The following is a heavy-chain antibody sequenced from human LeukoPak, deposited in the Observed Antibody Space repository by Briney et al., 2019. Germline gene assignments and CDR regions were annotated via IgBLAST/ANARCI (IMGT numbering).Heavy chain of an antibody. V-gene: IGHV3-74*01. CDR3: ATKQWLAPPPDS. D-gene: IGHD6-19*01. CDR1: GFTFSEYW. CDR2: INTDGTVT. J-gene: IGHJ4*02. Sequence: PGGSLRLSCAASGFTFSEYWMLWVRQAPGKGLESVSRINTDGTVTTYADSVEGRFTVSRDNADNTMFLQMNSVRDEDTAVYYCATKQWLAPPPDSWGQGTPVTVSS.